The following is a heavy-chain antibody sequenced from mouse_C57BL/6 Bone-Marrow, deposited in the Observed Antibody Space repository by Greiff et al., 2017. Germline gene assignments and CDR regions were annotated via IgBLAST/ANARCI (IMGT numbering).Heavy chain of an antibody. V-gene: IGHV1-53*01. J-gene: IGHJ1*03. D-gene: IGHD1-1*02. CDR2: INPSNGGT. CDR1: GYTFTSYW. Sequence: QVQLQQPGTELVKPGASVKLSCKASGYTFTSYWMHWVKQRPGQGLEWIGNINPSNGGTNYNEKFKSKATLTVDKPSSTASMQLSSLTAEDAEVYYSAGLWYWYFDVWGTGTTGTVSS. CDR3: AGLWYWYFDV.